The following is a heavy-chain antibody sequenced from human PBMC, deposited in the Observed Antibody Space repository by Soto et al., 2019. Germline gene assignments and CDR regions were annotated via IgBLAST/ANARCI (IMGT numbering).Heavy chain of an antibody. CDR2: IRDKGNNYAT. V-gene: IGHV3-73*02. Sequence: EVQLVESGGGLVQPGGSLKLSCAASGFIVSGFGIHWVRQASGKGLEWVGRIRDKGNNYATTYAASMKGRFTISRDDSETTAFRQMNSLITEDTAVYYCARYRPGSGALDYWGQGTLVTVSS. CDR3: ARYRPGSGALDY. D-gene: IGHD3-10*01. J-gene: IGHJ4*02. CDR1: GFIVSGFG.